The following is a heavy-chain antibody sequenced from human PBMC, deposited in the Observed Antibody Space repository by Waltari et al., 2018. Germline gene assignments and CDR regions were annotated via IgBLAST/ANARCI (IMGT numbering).Heavy chain of an antibody. Sequence: VQLVQSGPEVKEPGASVQISCKASGFTFADYYIHWIRQAPGQGPEWMGMINPNTGTTTYAQKLQGRSSMTRETSTTTVYMEVTSLKSDDAAIYYCARQYCDATSCFFYFDYWGQGTLVTVSS. CDR2: INPNTGTT. CDR1: GFTFADYY. V-gene: IGHV1-46*04. J-gene: IGHJ4*02. D-gene: IGHD2-2*01. CDR3: ARQYCDATSCFFYFDY.